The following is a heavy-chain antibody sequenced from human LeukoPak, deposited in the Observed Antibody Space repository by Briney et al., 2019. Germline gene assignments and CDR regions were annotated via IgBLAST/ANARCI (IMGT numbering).Heavy chain of an antibody. V-gene: IGHV3-49*03. Sequence: GGSLRLSCTASGFTFGDYVMNWFRQAPGKGLEWVSFIRSMTYGGTKEYAASVKGRFTISRDDSKSIVYLQMNSLKPEATAVYYCARDYYGDHGTENYSYYYPMGVWGQGTTVTVSS. CDR2: IRSMTYGGTK. J-gene: IGHJ6*02. CDR1: GFTFGDYV. CDR3: ARDYYGDHGTENYSYYYPMGV. D-gene: IGHD4-17*01.